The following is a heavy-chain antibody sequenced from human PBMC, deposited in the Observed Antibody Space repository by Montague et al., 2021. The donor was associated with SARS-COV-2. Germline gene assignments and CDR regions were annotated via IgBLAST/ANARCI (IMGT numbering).Heavy chain of an antibody. J-gene: IGHJ3*02. CDR2: IYHSGST. Sequence: SETLSLTCTVSGGSISSSSYYWAWIRQPPGKGLEWIGSIYHSGSTFYNPSLKSRVSMSVDTSKNQLSLKLSPVTAADTAMYYCARVKWELSVGNGFDIWGQGTMVTVSS. CDR1: GGSISSSSYY. D-gene: IGHD1-26*01. CDR3: ARVKWELSVGNGFDI. V-gene: IGHV4-39*01.